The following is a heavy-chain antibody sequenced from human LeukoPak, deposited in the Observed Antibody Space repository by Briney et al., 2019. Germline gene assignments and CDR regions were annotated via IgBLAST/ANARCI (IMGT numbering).Heavy chain of an antibody. J-gene: IGHJ4*02. CDR3: ARGGGYASPIGY. D-gene: IGHD5-12*01. CDR2: IYDSGST. CDR1: GGSISTYY. Sequence: SETLSLTCTLSGGSISTYYWSWIRQPPGKGLGWIGYIYDSGSTNYNPSLKSRVTISVDTSKNQFSLKLSSVTAADTAVYYCARGGGYASPIGYWGQGALVTVSS. V-gene: IGHV4-59*01.